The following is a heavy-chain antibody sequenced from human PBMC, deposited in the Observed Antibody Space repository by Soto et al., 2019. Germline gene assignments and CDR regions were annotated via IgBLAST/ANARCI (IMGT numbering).Heavy chain of an antibody. CDR3: ARDYTSTGGSGWYYFDY. V-gene: IGHV1-3*01. Sequence: ASVKVSCKASGYTFTSYAMTWVRQAPGQRLEWMGWINAGNGNTKYSQKFQDRVTITRDTSISTAYMELSRLRSDDTAVYYCARDYTSTGGSGWYYFDYWGQGTLVTV. D-gene: IGHD6-19*01. CDR1: GYTFTSYA. J-gene: IGHJ4*02. CDR2: INAGNGNT.